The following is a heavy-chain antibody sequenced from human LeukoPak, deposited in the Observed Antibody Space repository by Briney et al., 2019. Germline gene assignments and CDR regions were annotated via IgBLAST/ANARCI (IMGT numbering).Heavy chain of an antibody. Sequence: GASVKVSCKASGYTFTGYYMHWVRQAPGQGLERMGWINPNSGGTNYAQKFQGRVTMTRDTSISTAYMELSRLRSDDTAVYYCASTPFGNQPIDYWSQGTLVTVSS. CDR1: GYTFTGYY. CDR2: INPNSGGT. CDR3: ASTPFGNQPIDY. J-gene: IGHJ4*02. D-gene: IGHD1-14*01. V-gene: IGHV1-2*02.